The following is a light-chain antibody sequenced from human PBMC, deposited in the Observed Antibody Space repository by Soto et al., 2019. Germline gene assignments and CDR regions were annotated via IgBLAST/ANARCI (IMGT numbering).Light chain of an antibody. Sequence: ESVLTQSPATLCVSPGERPTLSYRASQSVSSYLAWYQQKPGQAPRLLIYDASNRATGIPARFSGSGSGTDNPLTISSLEPEDFAFYCCQQRSSWSPTFGQEPKV. CDR2: DAS. CDR3: QQRSSWSPT. V-gene: IGKV3-11*01. CDR1: QSVSSY. J-gene: IGKJ1*01.